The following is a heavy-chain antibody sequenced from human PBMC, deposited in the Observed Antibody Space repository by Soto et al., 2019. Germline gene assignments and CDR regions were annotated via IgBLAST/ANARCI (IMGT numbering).Heavy chain of an antibody. D-gene: IGHD3-22*01. V-gene: IGHV3-23*01. CDR1: GFTFSSYA. CDR2: ISGSGGST. Sequence: EVQLLESGGGLVQPGGSLRLSCAASGFTFSSYAMSWVRQAPGKGLEWVSAISGSGGSTYYADSVKGRFTISRDNSKSTLYLQMNSLRAEDTAVYYCAKEGDYYDSSGSPEDWYFDLWGRGTLVTVSS. J-gene: IGHJ2*01. CDR3: AKEGDYYDSSGSPEDWYFDL.